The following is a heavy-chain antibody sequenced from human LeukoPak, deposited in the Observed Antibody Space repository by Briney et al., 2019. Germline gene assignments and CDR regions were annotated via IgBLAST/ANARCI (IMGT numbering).Heavy chain of an antibody. D-gene: IGHD1-26*01. V-gene: IGHV3-74*01. CDR1: GFTFNNYW. CDR3: ARGGSYLSAFDI. CDR2: INGDGSVT. J-gene: IGHJ3*02. Sequence: PGGSLRLSCAASGFTFNNYWMHWVRQAPGKGPVWIAHINGDGSVTGYAASVKGRFTISRDNSKNTLYLQMNSLRAEDTAVYYCARGGSYLSAFDIWGQGTMVTVSS.